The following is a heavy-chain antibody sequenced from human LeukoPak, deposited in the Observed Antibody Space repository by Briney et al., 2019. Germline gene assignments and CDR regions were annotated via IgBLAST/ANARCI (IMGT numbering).Heavy chain of an antibody. J-gene: IGHJ4*02. CDR2: IYYSGST. Sequence: SSETLSLTCTVSGGSISSNSYYWGWIRQPPGKGLEWIGSIYYSGSTNYNPSLKSRVTISVDTSKNQFSLRLSSVTAADTAVYYCARVTGYMIEDYFDYWGQGTLVTVSS. V-gene: IGHV4-39*07. CDR3: ARVTGYMIEDYFDY. D-gene: IGHD3-22*01. CDR1: GGSISSNSYY.